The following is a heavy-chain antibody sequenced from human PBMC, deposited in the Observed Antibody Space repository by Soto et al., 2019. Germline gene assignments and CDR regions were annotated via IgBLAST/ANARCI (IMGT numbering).Heavy chain of an antibody. D-gene: IGHD2-15*01. J-gene: IGHJ3*02. CDR2: IRDGGEST. V-gene: IGHV3-23*01. Sequence: EVQLLESGGGLVQPRESLRLSCAFSGFIFGNYMMTWVRQAPGKGLEWVSTIRDGGESTYYADSVKGRFTTSRDNSKNTLYLQMDSLGVEDTAVYYCAPHVHCSGGSCHYDAFDIRGQGTMVTVSS. CDR3: APHVHCSGGSCHYDAFDI. CDR1: GFIFGNYM.